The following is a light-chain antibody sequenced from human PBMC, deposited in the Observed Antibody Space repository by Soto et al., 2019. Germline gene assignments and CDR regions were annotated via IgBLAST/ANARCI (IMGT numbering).Light chain of an antibody. J-gene: IGKJ4*01. CDR3: QPRHNWPPA. CDR2: DAS. CDR1: QTVSSY. V-gene: IGKV3-11*01. Sequence: EIVLTQSPATLSLSPGERATLSCRASQTVSSYLAWYQQKPGQAPRLLIYDASNRATGIPARFSGSGSGTDFTLTISSLEPEDFAVYYCQPRHNWPPAFGGGTKVEIK.